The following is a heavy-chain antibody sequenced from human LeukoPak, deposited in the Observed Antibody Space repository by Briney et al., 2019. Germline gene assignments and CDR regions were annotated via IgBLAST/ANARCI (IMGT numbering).Heavy chain of an antibody. CDR2: ISGSGGST. CDR3: AKDVNWNCLFDY. Sequence: QTGGSLRLSCAASGFTFSSYAMGWVRQAPGKGLEWVSAISGSGGSTYYADSVKGRFTISRDNSKNTLYLQMNSLRAEDTAVYYCAKDVNWNCLFDYWGQGTLVTVSS. D-gene: IGHD1-7*01. CDR1: GFTFSSYA. J-gene: IGHJ4*02. V-gene: IGHV3-23*01.